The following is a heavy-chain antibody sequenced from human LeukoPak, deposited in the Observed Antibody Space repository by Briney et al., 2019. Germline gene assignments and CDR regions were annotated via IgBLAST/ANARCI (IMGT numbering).Heavy chain of an antibody. CDR1: GYSISSGYY. CDR2: IYHSGST. CDR3: ARGHSIEPYYYYYYMDV. D-gene: IGHD4-11*01. J-gene: IGHJ6*03. V-gene: IGHV4-38-2*02. Sequence: NPSETLSLTCTVSGYSISSGYYWGWIRQPPGKGLEWIGSIYHSGSTYYNPSLKSRVTISVDTSKNQFSLKLSSVTAADTAVYYCARGHSIEPYYYYYYMDVWGKGTTVTVSS.